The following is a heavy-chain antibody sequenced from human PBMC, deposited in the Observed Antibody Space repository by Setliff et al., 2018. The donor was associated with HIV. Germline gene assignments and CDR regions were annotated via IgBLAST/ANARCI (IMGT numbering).Heavy chain of an antibody. J-gene: IGHJ3*02. D-gene: IGHD3-22*01. V-gene: IGHV1-18*04. CDR1: GYTFTAYG. CDR3: VRGYYYDKTGYGTFDI. CDR2: MSAYSGDT. Sequence: GASVKVSCKASGYTFTAYGITWVQQAPGQGLEWMGWMSAYSGDTKYAQKIQGRVNMTRDTSTDTAYVELRSLRFDDTALYYCVRGYYYDKTGYGTFDIWGQGTVVTVSS.